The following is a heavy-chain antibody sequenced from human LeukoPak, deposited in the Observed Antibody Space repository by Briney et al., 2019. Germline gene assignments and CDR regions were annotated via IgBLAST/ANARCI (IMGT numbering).Heavy chain of an antibody. CDR3: ARARQITSCYDY. CDR2: INPNSGGT. Sequence: ASVKVSCKASGYTFTGYYIHWVRQAPGQGLEWMGWINPNSGGTNYAQKFQGRVTMTRDTSISTAYMELSRLRSDDTAVYYCARARQITSCYDYWGQGTLVTVSS. CDR1: GYTFTGYY. V-gene: IGHV1-2*02. J-gene: IGHJ4*02. D-gene: IGHD2-2*01.